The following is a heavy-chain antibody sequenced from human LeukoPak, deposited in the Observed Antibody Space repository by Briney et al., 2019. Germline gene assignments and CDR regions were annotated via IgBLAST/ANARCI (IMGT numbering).Heavy chain of an antibody. CDR2: IYYSGSA. D-gene: IGHD2-2*01. J-gene: IGHJ4*02. CDR1: GGSISSSSYY. CDR3: ARQGRGCSGSSCYSD. V-gene: IGHV4-39*01. Sequence: SETLSLTCTVSGGSISSSSYYWGWIRQPPGKGLEWIGSIYYSGSAYHNPSITSRVTISVDVSKNQFSLNLRSVTAADTAVYYCARQGRGCSGSSCYSDWGQGTMVTVSS.